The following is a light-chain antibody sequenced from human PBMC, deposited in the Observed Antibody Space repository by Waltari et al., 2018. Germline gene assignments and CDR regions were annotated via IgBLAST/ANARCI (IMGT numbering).Light chain of an antibody. J-gene: IGKJ2*01. CDR2: AAS. CDR1: QSISSY. Sequence: DIQMTHTPSSLSASLVDRVTITCRASQSISSYLNWYQQKPGQAPKLLIYAASSLHSGLPSRFSGSGSGTEFTLTISSLQPEDFAAYYCQQSYSTTYTFGQGTKLEIK. V-gene: IGKV1-39*01. CDR3: QQSYSTTYT.